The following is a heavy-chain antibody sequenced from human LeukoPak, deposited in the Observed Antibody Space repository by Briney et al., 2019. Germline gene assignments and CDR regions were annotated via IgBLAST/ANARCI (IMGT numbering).Heavy chain of an antibody. J-gene: IGHJ4*02. D-gene: IGHD6-19*01. CDR2: ISTSGGTI. CDR3: AREDIRLDYFDY. Sequence: QPGGSLRLSCAASGFLFSSYEMNWVRQAPGKGLEWVSYISTSGGTIYYADSVKGRFTISRDNAKNSLYLQMNSLRAEDTAVYYCAREDIRLDYFDYWGQGTLVTVSS. CDR1: GFLFSSYE. V-gene: IGHV3-48*03.